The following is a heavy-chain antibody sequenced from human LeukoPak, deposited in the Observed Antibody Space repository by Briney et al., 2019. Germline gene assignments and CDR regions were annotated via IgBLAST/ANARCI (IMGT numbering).Heavy chain of an antibody. D-gene: IGHD3-22*01. J-gene: IGHJ2*01. CDR3: GNRGYGRVKYFDL. CDR1: GFTFSSYV. CDR2: ISYDGSNK. V-gene: IGHV3-30-3*01. Sequence: SGGSLRLSCAASGFTFSSYVMRWVRQAPGKGLEWVAVISYDGSNKYYADSVKGRFTISRDNSKNTLYLQMNSLRAEDTAVYYCGNRGYGRVKYFDLWGRGTLVTVSS.